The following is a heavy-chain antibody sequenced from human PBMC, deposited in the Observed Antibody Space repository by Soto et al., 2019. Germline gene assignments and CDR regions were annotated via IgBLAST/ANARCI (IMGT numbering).Heavy chain of an antibody. CDR3: ARGLYYDFWSDYSNRFDP. CDR1: GGSFSGYY. V-gene: IGHV4-34*01. J-gene: IGHJ5*02. Sequence: PSETLSLTCAVYGGSFSGYYWSRIRQPPGKGLEWIGEINHSGSTNYNPSLKSRVTISVDTSKNQFSLKLSSVTAADTDVYYCARGLYYDFWSDYSNRFDPWGQGTLVTVSS. CDR2: INHSGST. D-gene: IGHD3-3*01.